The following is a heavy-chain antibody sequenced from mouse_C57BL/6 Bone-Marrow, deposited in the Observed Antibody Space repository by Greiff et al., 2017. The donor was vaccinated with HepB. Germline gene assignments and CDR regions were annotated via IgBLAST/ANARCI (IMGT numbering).Heavy chain of an antibody. CDR3: ARLEIYYDYDEDWYFDV. CDR2: IRNKAIGYTT. CDR1: GFTFTDYY. J-gene: IGHJ1*03. Sequence: EVMLVESGGGLVQPGGSLSLSCAASGFTFTDYYMSWVRQPPGKALEWWGFIRNKAIGYTTDYSASVKGRFTIYRDNSQTILYLQMNALKAEDSATYYCARLEIYYDYDEDWYFDVWGTGTTVTVSS. V-gene: IGHV7-3*01. D-gene: IGHD2-4*01.